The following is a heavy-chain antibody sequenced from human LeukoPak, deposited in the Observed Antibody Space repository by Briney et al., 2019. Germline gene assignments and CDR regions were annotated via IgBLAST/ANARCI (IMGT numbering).Heavy chain of an antibody. J-gene: IGHJ4*02. CDR3: ARDLTWKYYIAY. CDR2: IGYTGTNT. CDR1: GFNFSSFG. Sequence: PGGSLRLSCAASGFNFSSFGMHWVRQAPGEGLEWVAYIGYTGTNTYYADSVKGRFTISRDNSKNTVHLQMNSLRAADTALYSCARDLTWKYYIAYWGQGTLVTVSS. D-gene: IGHD1-1*01. V-gene: IGHV3-30*02.